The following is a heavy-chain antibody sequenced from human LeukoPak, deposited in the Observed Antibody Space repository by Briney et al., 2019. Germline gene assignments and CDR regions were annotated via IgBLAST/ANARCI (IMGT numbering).Heavy chain of an antibody. CDR2: IWYDGSNK. D-gene: IGHD2-15*01. CDR3: ARYCSGGSCYSGMNG. J-gene: IGHJ6*01. Sequence: PGGSLRLSCAASGFTFRSYGMHWLRQGPGKGLEWVAVIWYDGSNKHYADSVKGRLTISRDNSKNTLYLQMNSLRAEDTAVYYCARYCSGGSCYSGMNGWGQGTTVIVSS. CDR1: GFTFRSYG. V-gene: IGHV3-33*01.